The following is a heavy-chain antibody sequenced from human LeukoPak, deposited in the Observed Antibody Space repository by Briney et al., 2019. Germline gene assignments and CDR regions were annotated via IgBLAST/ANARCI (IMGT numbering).Heavy chain of an antibody. CDR2: IYSGGST. D-gene: IGHD7-27*01. J-gene: IGHJ3*02. CDR1: GFTVSSNY. Sequence: GGSLRLSCAASGFTVSSNYMSWVRQAPGKGLEWVSVIYSGGSTYYADSVKGRFTISRDNSKNTLYLQMNSLRAEDTAVYYCARDFLGMGDAFDIWGQGIMVTVSS. V-gene: IGHV3-66*02. CDR3: ARDFLGMGDAFDI.